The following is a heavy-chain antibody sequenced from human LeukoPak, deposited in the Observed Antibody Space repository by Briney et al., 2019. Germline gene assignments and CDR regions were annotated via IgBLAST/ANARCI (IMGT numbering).Heavy chain of an antibody. D-gene: IGHD5-18*01. Sequence: GGSLRLSCAASGFTFYVYAMHWGRHAPGKGLEWVSGISWNSGSIGYADSVKGRFTISRDNAKNSLYLQMNSLRAEDMALYYCAKARGYSYGTTYFDYWGQGTLVTVSS. J-gene: IGHJ4*02. CDR2: ISWNSGSI. V-gene: IGHV3-9*03. CDR1: GFTFYVYA. CDR3: AKARGYSYGTTYFDY.